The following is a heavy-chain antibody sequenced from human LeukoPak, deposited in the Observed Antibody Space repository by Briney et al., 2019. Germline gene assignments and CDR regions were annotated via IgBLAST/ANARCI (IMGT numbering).Heavy chain of an antibody. Sequence: SVKVSCKASGGTFSSYAISWVRQAPGQGLEWMGRIIPILGIANYAQKFQGRVTITADKSTSTAYMELSSLRSEDTAVYYCARATTVTSPDYWGQGTLVTVSS. D-gene: IGHD4-17*01. CDR3: ARATTVTSPDY. J-gene: IGHJ4*02. CDR1: GGTFSSYA. CDR2: IIPILGIA. V-gene: IGHV1-69*04.